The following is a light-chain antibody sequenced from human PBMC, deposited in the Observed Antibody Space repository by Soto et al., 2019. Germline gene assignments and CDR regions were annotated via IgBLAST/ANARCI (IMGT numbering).Light chain of an antibody. CDR2: GAS. J-gene: IGKJ1*01. CDR3: QPYGRSGK. CDR1: QSVINNY. V-gene: IGKV3-20*01. Sequence: EIVLTQSPGTLSLSPGERATLSCRASQSVINNYLAWYQQKPGQAPRLLIYGASNRATGIPDRFSGSGSGTEFTLTISRLETEDFAVYYCQPYGRSGKFRKGTKVDI.